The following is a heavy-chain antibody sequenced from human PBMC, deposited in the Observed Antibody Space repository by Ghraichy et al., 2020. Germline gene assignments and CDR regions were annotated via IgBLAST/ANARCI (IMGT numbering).Heavy chain of an antibody. J-gene: IGHJ2*01. D-gene: IGHD1-14*01. CDR2: IYSSGIT. CDR1: GGSINSYY. CDR3: ARHNNHWYFDL. Sequence: ETLSLTCTVSGGSINSYYWSWIRQPPGKGLEWIGYIYSSGITNYNPSLKSRITISIDTSKNQFSLKLSSVTAADTAVYYCARHNNHWYFDLWGRGTLVTVSS. V-gene: IGHV4-4*09.